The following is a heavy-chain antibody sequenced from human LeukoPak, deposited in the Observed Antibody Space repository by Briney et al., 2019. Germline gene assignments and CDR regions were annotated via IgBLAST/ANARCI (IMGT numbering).Heavy chain of an antibody. CDR2: IYYSGST. V-gene: IGHV4-59*08. CDR3: ARHGYYYHTSGYFGY. J-gene: IGHJ4*02. CDR1: GGSISSYY. Sequence: ASETLSLTCTVSGGSISSYYWSWIRQPPGKGLEWIGYIYYSGSTNYNPSLKSQVTISVDTSKNQFSLKLSSVTAADTALYYCARHGYYYHTSGYFGYWGQGTLVTVSS. D-gene: IGHD3-22*01.